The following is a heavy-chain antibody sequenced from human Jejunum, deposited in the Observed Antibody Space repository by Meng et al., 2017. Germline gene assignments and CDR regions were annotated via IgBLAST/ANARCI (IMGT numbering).Heavy chain of an antibody. V-gene: IGHV3-7*01. CDR2: IKEDGSVK. Sequence: ESLKTSCAAAGFTFSNHYMTWHRQAPGKGLEWVANIKEDGSVKHNLGSVKCRFTISRDNAENSLYLQMNSLRAEDTAVYYCARQDRGSSSSSDFWGQGTLVTVSS. D-gene: IGHD6-6*01. CDR1: GFTFSNHY. J-gene: IGHJ4*02. CDR3: ARQDRGSSSSSDF.